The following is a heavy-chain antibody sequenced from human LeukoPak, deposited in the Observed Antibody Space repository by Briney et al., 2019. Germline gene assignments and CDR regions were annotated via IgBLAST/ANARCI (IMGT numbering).Heavy chain of an antibody. CDR2: IYYSGST. CDR1: DGSISSYY. D-gene: IGHD3-9*01. Sequence: SETLSLTCTVSDGSISSYYWSWIRQPPGKGLEWIGYIYYSGSTNYNPSLKSRVTVSVDTSKNQFSLKLSSVTAADTAVYYCARLNDILTGYSMEFDPWGQGTLVTVSS. CDR3: ARLNDILTGYSMEFDP. V-gene: IGHV4-59*08. J-gene: IGHJ5*02.